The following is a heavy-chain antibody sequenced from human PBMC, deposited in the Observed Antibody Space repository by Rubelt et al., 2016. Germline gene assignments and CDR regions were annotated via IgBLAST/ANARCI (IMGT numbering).Heavy chain of an antibody. J-gene: IGHJ5*02. CDR2: INAGNGNT. V-gene: IGHV1-3*01. D-gene: IGHD6-19*01. Sequence: QVQLVQSGAEVKKPGASVKVSCKASGYTFTSYAMHWVRQAPGQRLEWMGWINAGNGNTKYSQKFQGRVAITRDTSASTAYMELSSLRSEATAVYYCAGVIWGSGWSNNWFDPWGQGTLVTVSS. CDR3: AGVIWGSGWSNNWFDP. CDR1: GYTFTSYA.